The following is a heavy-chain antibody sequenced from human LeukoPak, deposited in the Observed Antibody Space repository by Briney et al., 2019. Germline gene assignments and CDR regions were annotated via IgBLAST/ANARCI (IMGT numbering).Heavy chain of an antibody. V-gene: IGHV4-59*01. Sequence: ASETLSLTCTVSGGSISSYYWSWIRQPPGNGLEWIGYIYYTGSTNYNPSLKSRVTISLDTSKNQFSLKLSSVTAADTAVYYCASVGNTITYYDILTGYYPNAEYFQHWGQGTLVTVSS. CDR1: GGSISSYY. J-gene: IGHJ1*01. D-gene: IGHD3-9*01. CDR3: ASVGNTITYYDILTGYYPNAEYFQH. CDR2: IYYTGST.